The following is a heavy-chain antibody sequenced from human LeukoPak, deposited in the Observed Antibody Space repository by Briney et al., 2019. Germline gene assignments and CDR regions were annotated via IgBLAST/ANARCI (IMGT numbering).Heavy chain of an antibody. CDR1: GGSISSYY. V-gene: IGHV4-59*01. CDR2: IYYSGST. D-gene: IGHD6-13*01. J-gene: IGHJ5*02. CDR3: ARAIAAAGTHLFDP. Sequence: SETLSLTCTVSGGSISSYYWSWIRQPPGKGLEWIGYIYYSGSTNYNPSLKSRVTISVDTSKNQFSLKLSSVTAADTAVYYCARAIAAAGTHLFDPWGQGTLVTVSS.